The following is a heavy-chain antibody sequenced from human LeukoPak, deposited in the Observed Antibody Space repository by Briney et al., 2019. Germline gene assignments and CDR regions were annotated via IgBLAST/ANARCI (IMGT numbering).Heavy chain of an antibody. J-gene: IGHJ4*02. CDR1: GGTFSSYV. Sequence: ASVKVSCKASGGTFSSYVFSWVRQAPGQGLEWMGGIIPIFGTANYAQKFQGRVTITADESASTAYMDLSSLRSEDTAVYYCATQVELLRAFDFWGQGTLVTVSS. CDR3: ATQVELLRAFDF. V-gene: IGHV1-69*13. D-gene: IGHD1-26*01. CDR2: IIPIFGTA.